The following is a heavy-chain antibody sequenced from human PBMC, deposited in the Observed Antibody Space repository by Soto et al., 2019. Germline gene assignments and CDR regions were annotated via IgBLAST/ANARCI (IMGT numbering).Heavy chain of an antibody. CDR3: ARDSQLLEWLSPIYYYYGMDV. Sequence: QVQLVESGGGVVQPGRSLRLSCAASGFTFSSYGMHWVRQAPGKGLEWVAVIWYDGSNKYYADSVKGRFTISRDNSKNTLYLQMNSLRAEDTAVYYCARDSQLLEWLSPIYYYYGMDVWGQGTTVTVSS. CDR1: GFTFSSYG. J-gene: IGHJ6*02. V-gene: IGHV3-33*01. D-gene: IGHD3-3*01. CDR2: IWYDGSNK.